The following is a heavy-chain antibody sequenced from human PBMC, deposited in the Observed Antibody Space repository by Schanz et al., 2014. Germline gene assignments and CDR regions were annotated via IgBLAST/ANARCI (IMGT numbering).Heavy chain of an antibody. CDR1: GFGFSSYS. V-gene: IGHV3-48*04. D-gene: IGHD6-19*01. J-gene: IGHJ4*02. Sequence: VQLVESGGGLIQPGGSLRLSCAASGFGFSSYSMNWVRQAPGKGLEWVSYISGSSRTIYYADSVKGRFTISRDNAKSSLYLQMNSLRVEDTAVYYCAASSGWHPSTDYWGQGTLVTVSS. CDR3: AASSGWHPSTDY. CDR2: ISGSSRTI.